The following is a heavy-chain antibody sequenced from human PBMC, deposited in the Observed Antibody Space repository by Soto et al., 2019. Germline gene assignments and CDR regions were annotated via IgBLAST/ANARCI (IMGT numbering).Heavy chain of an antibody. V-gene: IGHV5-51*01. Sequence: GESLKISCKGAGYSFTSYWIAWVRQMPGKGLELMGIIYPGDSDTRYSPSFQGQVTISADKSISNAYLQWSSLKASDTAMYYSARSWGGQKQQPPKYYYGMDVWGQGTTVSVSS. CDR1: GYSFTSYW. CDR3: ARSWGGQKQQPPKYYYGMDV. J-gene: IGHJ6*02. D-gene: IGHD6-13*01. CDR2: IYPGDSDT.